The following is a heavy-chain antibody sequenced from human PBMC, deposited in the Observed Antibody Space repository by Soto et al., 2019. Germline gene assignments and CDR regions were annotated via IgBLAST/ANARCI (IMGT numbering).Heavy chain of an antibody. CDR2: IYDSGNT. D-gene: IGHD3-10*01. CDR1: GGSVSSGSFY. Sequence: QVQLQESGPGLVKPSETLSLTCTVSGGSVSSGSFYWGWIRQPPGKGLEWIGCIYDSGNTNYNPSLKSRVTILLDTSKNQFSLKLSSVTAADTAMYYCARTYSWGSGRGRSMDVWGQGTTVTVS. CDR3: ARTYSWGSGRGRSMDV. J-gene: IGHJ6*02. V-gene: IGHV4-61*01.